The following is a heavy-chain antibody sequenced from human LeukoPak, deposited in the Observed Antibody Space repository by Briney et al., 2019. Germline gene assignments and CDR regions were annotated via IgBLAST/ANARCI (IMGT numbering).Heavy chain of an antibody. D-gene: IGHD2-2*01. J-gene: IGHJ4*02. CDR1: GGSISSGGDY. Sequence: PPETLSDTCTVSGGSISSGGDYWSWIRQHPGKGLEWIGYISYSGTTYYNPSLKSRITISLDTSKNQFSLELSTVTAADTAVYYCARQEIRCSSTSCYCSGFDYWGQGTLVSVSS. CDR3: ARQEIRCSSTSCYCSGFDY. V-gene: IGHV4-31*03. CDR2: ISYSGTT.